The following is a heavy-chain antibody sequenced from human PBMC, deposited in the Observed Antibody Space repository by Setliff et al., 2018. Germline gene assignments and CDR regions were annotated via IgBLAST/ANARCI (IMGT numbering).Heavy chain of an antibody. CDR3: ARGGYSRGPPVYYFDY. D-gene: IGHD5-12*01. V-gene: IGHV4-31*03. CDR2: IYYSGST. Sequence: PSETLSLTCTVSGGSISGGGYYWSWIRQHPGKGLEWIGYIYYSGSTYYNPSLKSRVTISVDTSKNQFSLKLSSVTAADTAVYYCARGGYSRGPPVYYFDYWGQGTLVTVSS. J-gene: IGHJ4*02. CDR1: GGSISGGGYY.